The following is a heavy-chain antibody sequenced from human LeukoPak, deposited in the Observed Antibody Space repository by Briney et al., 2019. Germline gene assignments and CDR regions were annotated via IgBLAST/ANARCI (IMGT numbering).Heavy chain of an antibody. D-gene: IGHD3-22*01. CDR2: IYYSGGT. CDR3: ARGALYYYDSSGYYSPFDY. V-gene: IGHV4-59*08. Sequence: SETLSLTCTVSGGSISSYYWNWIRQPPGKGLEWIGYIYYSGGTNYNPSLKSRVTISVDTSKNQFSLRLSSVTAADTAVYYCARGALYYYDSSGYYSPFDYWGQGTLVTVSS. J-gene: IGHJ4*02. CDR1: GGSISSYY.